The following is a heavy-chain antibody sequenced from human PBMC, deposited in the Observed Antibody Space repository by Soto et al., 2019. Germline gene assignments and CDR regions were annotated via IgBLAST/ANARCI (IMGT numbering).Heavy chain of an antibody. Sequence: PSETLSLTCSVSAGYLDRSIYFWYWIRQPPGKGPEWNGNIPYSGGSNPNPALKSRVTPSLDTFNNQFPLTLTSVTAADTAMYYCAGSTFFPDSRGYHFKCLDSWGQGTLVTVSS. D-gene: IGHD3-22*01. CDR2: IPYSGGS. J-gene: IGHJ5*01. V-gene: IGHV4-61*01. CDR3: AGSTFFPDSRGYHFKCLDS. CDR1: AGYLDRSIYF.